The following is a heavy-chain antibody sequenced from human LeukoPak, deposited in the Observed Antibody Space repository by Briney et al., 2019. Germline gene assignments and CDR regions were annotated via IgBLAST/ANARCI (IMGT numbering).Heavy chain of an antibody. CDR3: ARDGGYCSSSSCFYFDY. CDR2: IKQDGSEK. J-gene: IGHJ4*02. V-gene: IGHV3-7*01. CDR1: GFTFSSYW. Sequence: GGSLRLSCAASGFTFSSYWMSWVRQAPGKGLEWVANIKQDGSEKYYVDSVKGRFTISRDNAKNSLYLQMNSLRAEDTVVYYCARDGGYCSSSSCFYFDYWGQGTLVTVSS. D-gene: IGHD2-2*01.